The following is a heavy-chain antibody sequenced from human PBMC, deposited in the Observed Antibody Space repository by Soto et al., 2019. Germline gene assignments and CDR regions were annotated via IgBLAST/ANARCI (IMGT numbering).Heavy chain of an antibody. Sequence: QVQLQESGPGLVKPSQTLSLTCTVSGGSISSGGYYWSWIRQHPGKGLEWIGYIYYSGSTYYNPALKSRVTISVDTCKHQFSLKLSSLPAADTAVSYCATGSVVAATLFDYWGQGTLVTVSS. CDR3: ATGSVVAATLFDY. D-gene: IGHD2-15*01. CDR2: IYYSGST. V-gene: IGHV4-31*03. CDR1: GGSISSGGYY. J-gene: IGHJ4*02.